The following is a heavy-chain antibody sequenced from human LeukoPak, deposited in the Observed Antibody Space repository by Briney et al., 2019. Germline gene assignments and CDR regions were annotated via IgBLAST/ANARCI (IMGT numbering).Heavy chain of an antibody. Sequence: GGSLRLSCAASGLTFSTYGMSWVRQAPGKGLEWVSVISVSGGSTYYADSVKGRFTISRDNSKNTLYLQMNSLRAEDTAVYYCARNVAGDYYYYYYMDVWGKGTTVTVSS. CDR1: GLTFSTYG. CDR2: ISVSGGST. D-gene: IGHD1-1*01. CDR3: ARNVAGDYYYYYYMDV. J-gene: IGHJ6*03. V-gene: IGHV3-23*01.